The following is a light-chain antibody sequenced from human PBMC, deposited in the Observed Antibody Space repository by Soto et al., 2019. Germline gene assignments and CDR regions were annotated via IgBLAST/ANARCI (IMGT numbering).Light chain of an antibody. Sequence: DIQMTQSPSTLSASVGDRVTITCRASQSISSYLAWYQQKPGKAPKLLIYKASSLESGVPSRFSDSGSGTEFTLTISSLQPDDSATYYCQQYNTHFGGGTKVDIK. J-gene: IGKJ4*01. V-gene: IGKV1-5*03. CDR1: QSISSY. CDR2: KAS. CDR3: QQYNTH.